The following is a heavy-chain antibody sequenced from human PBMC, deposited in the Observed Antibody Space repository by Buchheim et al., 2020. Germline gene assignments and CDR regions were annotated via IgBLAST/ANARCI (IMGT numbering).Heavy chain of an antibody. CDR3: AKDVYARNLAVAGTYYYYGMDV. J-gene: IGHJ6*02. CDR2: ISYDGSNK. CDR1: GFTFSSYG. Sequence: QVQLVESGGGVVQPGRSLRLSCAASGFTFSSYGMHWVRQAPGKGLEWVAVISYDGSNKYYADSVKGRFTISRDNSKNTLYLQMNSLRAEDTAVYYCAKDVYARNLAVAGTYYYYGMDVWGQGTT. V-gene: IGHV3-30*18. D-gene: IGHD6-19*01.